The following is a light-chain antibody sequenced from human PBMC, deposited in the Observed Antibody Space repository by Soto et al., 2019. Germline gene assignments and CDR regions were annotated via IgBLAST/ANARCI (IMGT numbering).Light chain of an antibody. J-gene: IGKJ1*01. V-gene: IGKV1-39*01. Sequence: DIQMTQSPSSLSASVGDRVTISCRASQIISNYLNLYQQNPGTAPRLLISRASSVKSGVPPRFGGSGSGRDFTLTISSLRTEDIATYVCQQSYTSPPWTFGQGTKVEVK. CDR3: QQSYTSPPWT. CDR1: QIISNY. CDR2: RAS.